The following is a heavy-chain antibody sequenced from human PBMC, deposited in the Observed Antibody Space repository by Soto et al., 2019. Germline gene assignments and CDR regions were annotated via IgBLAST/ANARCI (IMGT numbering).Heavy chain of an antibody. CDR3: ARGARGDFWSGYYSSFDY. D-gene: IGHD3-3*01. CDR2: IIPIFGTA. V-gene: IGHV1-69*13. CDR1: GGTFSSYA. Sequence: SVKVSCKASGGTFSSYAISWVRQAPGQGLEWMGGIIPIFGTANYAQKFQGRVTITADESTSTAYMELSSLRSEDTAVYYCARGARGDFWSGYYSSFDYWGQGTLVTVSS. J-gene: IGHJ4*02.